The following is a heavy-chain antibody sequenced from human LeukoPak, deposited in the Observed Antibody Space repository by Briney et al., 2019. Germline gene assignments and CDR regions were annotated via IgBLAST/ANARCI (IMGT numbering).Heavy chain of an antibody. J-gene: IGHJ4*02. CDR2: IGYDGTDK. CDR3: ARDLTYNSWYYFDS. V-gene: IGHV3-30*02. CDR1: GFTFSYYG. D-gene: IGHD6-13*01. Sequence: PGGSLRLSCAASGFTFSYYGMHWVRPAPGKGLEWVTFIGYDGTDKYYADSVKGRFTISRDNSKNTLSLHMNSLRAEDTAVYYCARDLTYNSWYYFDSWGQGTLVTVSS.